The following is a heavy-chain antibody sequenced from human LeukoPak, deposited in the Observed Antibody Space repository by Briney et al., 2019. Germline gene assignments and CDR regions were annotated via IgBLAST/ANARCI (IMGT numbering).Heavy chain of an antibody. CDR1: GYTFTNYG. CDR3: ARLTYTSGYSCDY. Sequence: ASVKVSCKASGYTFTNYGISWVRQAPGQGLEWMGWISAYNGNTNYAQKLQGRLTMTTDTSTSSAYMELRSLKSDDTAVYYCARLTYTSGYSCDYWGQGTPVTVSS. D-gene: IGHD3-22*01. J-gene: IGHJ4*02. CDR2: ISAYNGNT. V-gene: IGHV1-18*01.